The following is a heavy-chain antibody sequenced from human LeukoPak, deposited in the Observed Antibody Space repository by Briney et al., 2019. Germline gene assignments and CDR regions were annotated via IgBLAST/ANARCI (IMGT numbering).Heavy chain of an antibody. V-gene: IGHV3-30*02. Sequence: GGSLRLSFAASGFTFPSFGMHWVRQAPGKGLEWVAFIRFDGSDKYYADSVKGRFTISRDNSKNTLFLQMNSLRAEDTAVYYCAKDKNTLCSITCRSEFDFWGQGTLVTVSS. CDR2: IRFDGSDK. CDR1: GFTFPSFG. J-gene: IGHJ4*02. CDR3: AKDKNTLCSITCRSEFDF. D-gene: IGHD2-2*01.